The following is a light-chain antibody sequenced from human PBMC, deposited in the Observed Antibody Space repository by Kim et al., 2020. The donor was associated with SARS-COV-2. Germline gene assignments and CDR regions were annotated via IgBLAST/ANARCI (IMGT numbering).Light chain of an antibody. J-gene: IGKJ5*01. CDR2: DTF. Sequence: EIVLTQSPGTLSLSPGERATLSCRASQTVSRDFLAWYQQKPGQAPRLLIYDTFNRATGIQDRFSGSGSGTDFTLTISRLEPEDFAVYYCQQYGSSSITFGQGTRLEIK. CDR1: QTVSRDF. CDR3: QQYGSSSIT. V-gene: IGKV3-20*01.